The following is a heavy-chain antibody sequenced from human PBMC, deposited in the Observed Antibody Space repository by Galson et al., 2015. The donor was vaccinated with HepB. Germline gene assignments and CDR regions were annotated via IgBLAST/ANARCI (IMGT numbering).Heavy chain of an antibody. D-gene: IGHD4-17*01. Sequence: QSGAEVKKPGESLKISCKGSGYSFTSYWIGWVRQMPGKGLEWMGIIYPGDSDTRYSPSFQGQVTISADKSISTAYLQWSSLKASDTAMYYCARRVTVTTLEGSYYYGMDVWGQGTTVTVSS. CDR2: IYPGDSDT. V-gene: IGHV5-51*03. CDR1: GYSFTSYW. J-gene: IGHJ6*02. CDR3: ARRVTVTTLEGSYYYGMDV.